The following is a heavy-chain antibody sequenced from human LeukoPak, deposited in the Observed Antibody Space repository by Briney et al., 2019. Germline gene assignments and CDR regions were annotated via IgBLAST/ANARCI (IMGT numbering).Heavy chain of an antibody. CDR1: GFTVRTYG. Sequence: PGGSLRLSCAGSGFTVRTYGMHWVRQAPGKGLEWVAYIQYDGSNKQYADSVKGRFSISRDNSENILYLQMNSLRAEDTAVYYCARRAGAYSHPYDYWGQGTLVTVSS. J-gene: IGHJ4*02. CDR2: IQYDGSNK. D-gene: IGHD4/OR15-4a*01. CDR3: ARRAGAYSHPYDY. V-gene: IGHV3-30*19.